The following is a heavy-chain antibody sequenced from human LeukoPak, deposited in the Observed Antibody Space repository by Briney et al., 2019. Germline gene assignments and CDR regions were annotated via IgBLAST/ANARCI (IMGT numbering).Heavy chain of an antibody. V-gene: IGHV3-21*01. Sequence: PGGSLRLSCAASGFTFSSYSMNWVRQAPGKGLEWVSSISSSSYIYYADSVKGRFTISRDNAKNTLHLQMNNLRAEDTAVYYCARDTVGAPDYWGQGTLVTVSS. CDR1: GFTFSSYS. CDR3: ARDTVGAPDY. D-gene: IGHD1-26*01. CDR2: ISSSSYI. J-gene: IGHJ4*02.